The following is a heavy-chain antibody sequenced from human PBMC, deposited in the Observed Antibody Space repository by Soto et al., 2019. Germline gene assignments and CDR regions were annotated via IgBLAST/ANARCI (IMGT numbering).Heavy chain of an antibody. Sequence: ASVKVSCKASGYTFTSYGISWVRQAPGQGLEWMGWISAYNGNTNYAQKLQGRVTMTTDTSTSTAYMELRSLRSDDTAVYYCARDLSRITMIVLVPNWFDPWGQGTLVTVSS. D-gene: IGHD3-22*01. CDR2: ISAYNGNT. J-gene: IGHJ5*02. V-gene: IGHV1-18*01. CDR3: ARDLSRITMIVLVPNWFDP. CDR1: GYTFTSYG.